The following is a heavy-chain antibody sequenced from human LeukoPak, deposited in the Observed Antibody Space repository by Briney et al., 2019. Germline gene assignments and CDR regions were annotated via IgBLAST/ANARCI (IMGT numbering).Heavy chain of an antibody. CDR3: ARGSYENWFDP. J-gene: IGHJ5*02. CDR2: IIPIFGTA. V-gene: IGHV1-69*05. D-gene: IGHD5-12*01. CDR1: GGTFSSYA. Sequence: EASVKVSCKASGGTFSSYAISWVRQAPGQGLKWMGRIIPIFGTANYAQKFQGRVTITTDESTSTAYMELSSLRSEDTAVYYCARGSYENWFDPWGQGTLVTVSS.